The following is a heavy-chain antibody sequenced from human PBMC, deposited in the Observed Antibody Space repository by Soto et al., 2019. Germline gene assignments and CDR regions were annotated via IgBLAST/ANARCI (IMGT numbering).Heavy chain of an antibody. CDR1: GGSISGHY. D-gene: IGHD3-16*01. CDR2: IYYSGST. Sequence: QVQLQESGPGLVKPSETLSLTCSVSGGSISGHYWSWVRQTPGKGLEWIGYIYYSGSTNYNPSLKGGSPFSVNPPKTLFSLRLPSGTPANPAVYYWAGAPYYDLFWNSSYMDVGGKGTPVPASS. CDR3: AGAPYYDLFWNSSYMDV. V-gene: IGHV4-59*08. J-gene: IGHJ6*03.